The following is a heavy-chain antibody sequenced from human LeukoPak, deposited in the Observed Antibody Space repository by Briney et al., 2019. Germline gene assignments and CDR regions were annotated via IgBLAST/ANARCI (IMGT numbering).Heavy chain of an antibody. V-gene: IGHV1-2*02. D-gene: IGHD3-22*01. Sequence: ASVKVSCKASGYTFTGYYMHWVRQAPGQGLEWMGWINPNSGGTNYAQKFQGRVTMTRDTSISTAYMELSRLRSDDTAVYYCERGRFYYDSSGYSRTGFDYWGQGTLVTVSS. CDR1: GYTFTGYY. CDR3: ERGRFYYDSSGYSRTGFDY. J-gene: IGHJ4*02. CDR2: INPNSGGT.